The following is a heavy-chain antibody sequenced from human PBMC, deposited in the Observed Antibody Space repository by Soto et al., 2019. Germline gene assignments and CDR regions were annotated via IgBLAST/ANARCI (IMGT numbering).Heavy chain of an antibody. D-gene: IGHD3-16*01. J-gene: IGHJ2*01. CDR3: ASAPATTFGWYFDL. CDR2: IWYDGSNT. V-gene: IGHV3-33*01. CDR1: GFTFSNNG. Sequence: QVQLVESGGGGVQPGRSLRLSCAASGFTFSNNGMHWVRQAPGKGLEWVALIWYDGSNTYYADSVKGRFTISRDNSKNTLFLQVNSLRAEDTAVYYCASAPATTFGWYFDLWGRGTVVTVSS.